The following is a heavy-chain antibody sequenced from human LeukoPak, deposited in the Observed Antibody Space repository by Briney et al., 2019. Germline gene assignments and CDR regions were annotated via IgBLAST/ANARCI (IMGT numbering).Heavy chain of an antibody. V-gene: IGHV4-59*01. CDR1: GGSISSYY. CDR2: IYYSGST. Sequence: SETLSLTCTVSGGSISSYYWSWIRQPPGKGLEWIGYIYYSGSTSYNPSLKSRVTISVDTSKNQFSLKLSSVTAADTAVYYCAAIDSSSSTFDYWGQGTLVTVSS. CDR3: AAIDSSSSTFDY. D-gene: IGHD6-6*01. J-gene: IGHJ4*02.